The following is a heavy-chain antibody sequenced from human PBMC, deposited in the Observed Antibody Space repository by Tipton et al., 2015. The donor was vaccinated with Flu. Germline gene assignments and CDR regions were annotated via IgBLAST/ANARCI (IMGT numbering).Heavy chain of an antibody. CDR3: ARDRAMVVVVAAPIPSNFDY. CDR1: GGSISSSSYY. CDR2: IYYSGST. V-gene: IGHV4-39*07. D-gene: IGHD3-22*01. Sequence: LRLSCTVSGGSISSSSYYWGWIRQPPGKGLEWIGSIYYSGSTYYNPSLKSRVTIPVDTSKNQFSLKLSSVTAADTAVYYCARDRAMVVVVAAPIPSNFDYWGQGTLVTVSS. J-gene: IGHJ4*02.